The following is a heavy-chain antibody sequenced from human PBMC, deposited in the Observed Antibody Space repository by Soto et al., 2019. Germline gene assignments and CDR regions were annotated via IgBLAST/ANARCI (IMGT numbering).Heavy chain of an antibody. CDR1: GYTFTSYG. CDR3: AREPNYFDY. V-gene: IGHV1-18*01. CDR2: ISAYNGNI. J-gene: IGHJ4*02. Sequence: QVQLVQSGAEVKKPGASVKVSCKASGYTFTSYGIIWVRQAPGQGLEWMGWISAYNGNIKYAQKLQGRVTMTTDTSTGTDYMELRSLTSDDTAVYYCAREPNYFDYWGQGTLVTVSS.